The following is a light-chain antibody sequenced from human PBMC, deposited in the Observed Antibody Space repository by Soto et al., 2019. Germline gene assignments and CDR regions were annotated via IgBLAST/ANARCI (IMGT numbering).Light chain of an antibody. CDR2: AAS. CDR1: QSITYW. Sequence: DIQMTQSPSSLSASVGDRVTITCRASQSITYWLAWYQQKPGRAPKLLIYAASSLQSGLPSRFSGSGSGTDFTLTISCLQSEDFATYYCQQYYGFPYSFGQGTKLEIK. CDR3: QQYYGFPYS. J-gene: IGKJ2*03. V-gene: IGKV1-5*01.